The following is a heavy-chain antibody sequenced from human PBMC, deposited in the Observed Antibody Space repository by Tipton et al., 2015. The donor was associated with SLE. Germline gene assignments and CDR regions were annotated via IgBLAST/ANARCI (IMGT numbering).Heavy chain of an antibody. V-gene: IGHV1-2*02. D-gene: IGHD6-13*01. CDR2: INPNSGGT. Sequence: QLVQSGPEVKKPGASVKVSCKASGYTFTGYYMHWVRQAPGQGLEWMGWINPNSGGTNYAQKFQGRVTMTRDTSISTAYMELSRLRSDDPAVYSGAGAEGVAASFDYGGQGTLVTVSS. CDR3: AGAEGVAASFDY. CDR1: GYTFTGYY. J-gene: IGHJ4*02.